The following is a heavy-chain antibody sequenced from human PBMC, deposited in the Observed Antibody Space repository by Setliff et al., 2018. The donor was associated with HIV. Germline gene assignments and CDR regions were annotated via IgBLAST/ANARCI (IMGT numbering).Heavy chain of an antibody. J-gene: IGHJ1*01. Sequence: SVKVSCKASGGTFTSYAISWVRQAPGQGLEWMGGIIPKFASADYPQKFQGRVTMTRDTSTSTVYMELSSLRSEDTAVYYCARDHMSVGAWVGATSRGLFQHWGQGTLVTVSS. CDR3: ARDHMSVGAWVGATSRGLFQH. CDR2: IIPKFASA. V-gene: IGHV1-69*05. CDR1: GGTFTSYA. D-gene: IGHD1-26*01.